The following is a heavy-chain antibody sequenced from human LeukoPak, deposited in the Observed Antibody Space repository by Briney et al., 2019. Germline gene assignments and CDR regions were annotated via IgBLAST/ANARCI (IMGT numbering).Heavy chain of an antibody. CDR1: GGSISSRSDY. CDR2: LDSSGST. CDR3: SRSHDYGGLYFYYYMDV. D-gene: IGHD4-23*01. J-gene: IGHJ6*03. V-gene: IGHV4-39*01. Sequence: SETLSLTCTVSGGSISSRSDYWGWIRQTPGKGLEWIGNLDSSGSTYYNPSLKSRVTISVGTSKNQFSQNLRSVTAADTAIYFCSRSHDYGGLYFYYYMDVWGKGTTVTVSS.